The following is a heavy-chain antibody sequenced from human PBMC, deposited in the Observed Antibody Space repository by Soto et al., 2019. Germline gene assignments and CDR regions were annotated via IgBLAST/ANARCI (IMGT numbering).Heavy chain of an antibody. V-gene: IGHV1-69*01. CDR3: AREGYCGGDCPGPAYY. CDR2: IIPIFGTA. D-gene: IGHD2-21*02. Sequence: QVQLVQSGAEVKKPGSSVKVSCKASGSTFSSYAISWVRQAPGQGLEWMGGIIPIFGTANYAQKFQGRVTITADESTSTAYMELSSLRSEDTAVYYCAREGYCGGDCPGPAYYWGQGTLFTVSS. J-gene: IGHJ4*02. CDR1: GSTFSSYA.